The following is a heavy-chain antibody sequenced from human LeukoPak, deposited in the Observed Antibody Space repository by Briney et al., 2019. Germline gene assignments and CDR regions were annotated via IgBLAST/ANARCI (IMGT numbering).Heavy chain of an antibody. V-gene: IGHV3-11*01. Sequence: PGGSLRLSCAASGFTFSDYYMSGIRQAPGKGLEWVSYISSSGSTIYYADSVKGRFTISRDNAKNSLYLQMNSLRAEDTAVYYCARVGVSSIAAAGAYYYYGMDVWGQGTTVTVSS. CDR2: ISSSGSTI. CDR1: GFTFSDYY. CDR3: ARVGVSSIAAAGAYYYYGMDV. J-gene: IGHJ6*02. D-gene: IGHD6-13*01.